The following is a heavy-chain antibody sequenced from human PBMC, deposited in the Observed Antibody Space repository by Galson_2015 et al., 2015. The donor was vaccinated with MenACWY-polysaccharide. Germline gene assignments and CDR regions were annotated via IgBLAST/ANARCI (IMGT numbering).Heavy chain of an antibody. V-gene: IGHV3-74*01. Sequence: SLRLSCAASGLSFSNKWMHWVRQAPGEGLEWVSRINNDATGTDYADSVKGRFTISRDNAKNTLYLQMNSLRVEDTAVYYCVGPLGRGGTGAYGMDAWGQGTTVSVSS. CDR2: INNDATGT. D-gene: IGHD3-10*01. CDR3: VGPLGRGGTGAYGMDA. CDR1: GLSFSNKW. J-gene: IGHJ6*02.